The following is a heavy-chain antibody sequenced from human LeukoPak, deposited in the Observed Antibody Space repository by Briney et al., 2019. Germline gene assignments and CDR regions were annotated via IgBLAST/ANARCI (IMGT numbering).Heavy chain of an antibody. CDR3: AKDSYDFWSGYYMFDY. Sequence: GGSLRISCAASGFTFSSYAMSWVRQAPGKGLEWVSAISGSGGSTYYADSVKGRFTISRDNSKNTLYLQMNSLRAEDTAVYYCAKDSYDFWSGYYMFDYWGQGTLVTVSS. V-gene: IGHV3-23*01. CDR1: GFTFSSYA. CDR2: ISGSGGST. J-gene: IGHJ4*02. D-gene: IGHD3-3*01.